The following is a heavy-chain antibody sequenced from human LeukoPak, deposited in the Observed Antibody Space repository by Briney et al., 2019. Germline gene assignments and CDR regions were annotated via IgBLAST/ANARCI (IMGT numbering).Heavy chain of an antibody. V-gene: IGHV4-59*12. CDR2: IYYSGSA. CDR3: ARVGVDDSGNIIKYFFDY. Sequence: PSETLSLTCTVSGRPISSNHCSWIRQPPGKGLEWIVHIYYSGSANYNPSLQSRVIISVDTSKYQFPLKLSPVTAADTAVYYCARVGVDDSGNIIKYFFDYWGQGTLVTVSS. CDR1: GRPISSNH. D-gene: IGHD4-23*01. J-gene: IGHJ4*02.